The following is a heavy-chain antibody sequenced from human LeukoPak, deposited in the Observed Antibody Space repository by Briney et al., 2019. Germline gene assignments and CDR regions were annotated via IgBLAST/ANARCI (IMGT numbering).Heavy chain of an antibody. Sequence: GGSLRLSCGASGFTFRSYAMNWVRQAPGKGLEWVSVLYAGGESYYADSVLGRFTISRDNSNNTVFLEMNSLTADDTAVYFCARDSAGNQYSSGNFDLWGQGTLVTVSS. CDR1: GFTFRSYA. V-gene: IGHV3-23*03. CDR2: LYAGGES. J-gene: IGHJ4*02. CDR3: ARDSAGNQYSSGNFDL. D-gene: IGHD3-10*01.